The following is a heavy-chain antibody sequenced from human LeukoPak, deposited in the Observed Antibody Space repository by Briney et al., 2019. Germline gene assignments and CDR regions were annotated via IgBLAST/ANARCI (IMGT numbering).Heavy chain of an antibody. Sequence: PSETLSLTCAVYGGPFSGYYWSWIRQPPGKGLEWIGEINYSGSTNYNASLESRVTISADTSKKQFTLNLSSVTAAETAVYYCAKIYSSSSRDAFDVWGTRTMVTVSS. J-gene: IGHJ3*01. V-gene: IGHV4-34*01. CDR1: GGPFSGYY. CDR3: AKIYSSSSRDAFDV. D-gene: IGHD6-6*01. CDR2: INYSGST.